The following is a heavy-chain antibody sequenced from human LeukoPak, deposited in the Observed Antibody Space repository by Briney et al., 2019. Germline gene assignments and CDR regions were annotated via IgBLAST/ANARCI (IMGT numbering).Heavy chain of an antibody. Sequence: ASVKVSCEASGYTFTGYYMHWVRQAPGQGLEWMGWINPNSGGTNYAQKFQGRVTMTRDTSISTAYMELGRLRSDDTAVYYCARSDYYDSSGYPDYWGQGTLVTVSS. J-gene: IGHJ4*02. CDR1: GYTFTGYY. V-gene: IGHV1-2*02. D-gene: IGHD3-22*01. CDR2: INPNSGGT. CDR3: ARSDYYDSSGYPDY.